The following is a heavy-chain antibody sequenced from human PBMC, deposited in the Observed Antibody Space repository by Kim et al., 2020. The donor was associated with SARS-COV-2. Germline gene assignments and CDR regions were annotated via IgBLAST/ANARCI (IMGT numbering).Heavy chain of an antibody. CDR1: GYTFTSYY. CDR3: ARDREIFGVVTSLFTGYYYYYGMDV. CDR2: INPSVGAP. V-gene: IGHV1-46*01. Sequence: ASVKVSCKASGYTFTSYYMHWVRQAPGQGLDWMEIINPSVGAPSNAKKFQAKVTMTRDTSTSTVYMELSSLRSEDTAVYYCARDREIFGVVTSLFTGYYYYYGMDVWGQGTTVTVSS. J-gene: IGHJ6*02. D-gene: IGHD3-3*01.